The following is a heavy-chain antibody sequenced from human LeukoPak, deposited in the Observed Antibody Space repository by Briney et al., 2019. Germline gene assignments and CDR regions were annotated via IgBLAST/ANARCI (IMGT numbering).Heavy chain of an antibody. CDR3: ARSPDCGGDCLPYYFDY. V-gene: IGHV4-59*08. CDR2: IYYSGST. CDR1: GGSINSDY. D-gene: IGHD2-21*02. J-gene: IGHJ4*02. Sequence: SETLSLTCTVSGGSINSDYWSWIRQPPGTGLEYIGYIYYSGSTNYNPSLKSRVTLSVDTSKNQFSLKLTSVTAADTAVYYCARSPDCGGDCLPYYFDYWGQGTLVTVSS.